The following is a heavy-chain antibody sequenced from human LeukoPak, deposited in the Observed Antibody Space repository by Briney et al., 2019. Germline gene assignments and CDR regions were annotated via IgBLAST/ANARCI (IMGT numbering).Heavy chain of an antibody. V-gene: IGHV3-48*03. J-gene: IGHJ4*02. CDR1: GLTFSSYE. Sequence: PGGSLRLSCAASGLTFSSYEMNWVRQAPGKGLEWVSYISSSGSTIYYADSVKGRFTISRDNAKNSLYLQMNSLRAEDTAVYYCAGAVAGGTIDYWGQGTLVTVSS. CDR3: AGAVAGGTIDY. CDR2: ISSSGSTI. D-gene: IGHD6-19*01.